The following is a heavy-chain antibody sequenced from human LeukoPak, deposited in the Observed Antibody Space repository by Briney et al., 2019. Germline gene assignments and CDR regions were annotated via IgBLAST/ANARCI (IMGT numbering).Heavy chain of an antibody. V-gene: IGHV4-4*02. CDR2: VHHSGRT. Sequence: QPSGTQSLTCTVSGVSVSGSHWWRWVRQTPTKGLEWIGEVHHSGRTNIHPSLESRVVISLDTSTNQDSLKSTSVPPADPAVYFCARASYDFLTAYYIDYWGQGTLVTVSS. CDR3: ARASYDFLTAYYIDY. CDR1: GVSVSGSHW. D-gene: IGHD3-9*01. J-gene: IGHJ4*02.